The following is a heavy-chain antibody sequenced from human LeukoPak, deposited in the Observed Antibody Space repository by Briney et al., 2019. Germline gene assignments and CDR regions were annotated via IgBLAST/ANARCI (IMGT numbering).Heavy chain of an antibody. J-gene: IGHJ4*02. CDR1: GGSFSGYY. V-gene: IGHV4-34*01. D-gene: IGHD1-26*01. Sequence: SETLSLTCAAYGGSFSGYYWSWIRQPPGKGLEWIGEINHSGSTNYNPSLKSRVTISVDTSKNQFSLKLSSVTAADTAVYYCARGPRIVGASGVGYWGQGTLVTVSS. CDR3: ARGPRIVGASGVGY. CDR2: INHSGST.